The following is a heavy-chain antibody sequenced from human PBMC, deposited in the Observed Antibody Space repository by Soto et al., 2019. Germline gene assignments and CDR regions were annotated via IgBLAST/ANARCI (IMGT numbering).Heavy chain of an antibody. D-gene: IGHD1-1*01. V-gene: IGHV1-18*01. CDR1: CYPFNPFC. Sequence: LVQAGGLVEKPGAHGKVSLQGSCYPFNPFCNPRGRQAPGQGLEWMGLISPHNCNTNYAQKLQGRGTVTRDTSTSTAYMELRSLRYDDTAVYYCARGRYGDYWGQGALVTVSS. CDR3: ARGRYGDY. CDR2: ISPHNCNT. J-gene: IGHJ4*02.